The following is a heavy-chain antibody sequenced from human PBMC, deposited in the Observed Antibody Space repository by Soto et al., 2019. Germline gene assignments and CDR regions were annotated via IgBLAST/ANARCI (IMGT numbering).Heavy chain of an antibody. CDR3: ARGNGSSWHALDY. J-gene: IGHJ4*02. V-gene: IGHV3-30-3*01. D-gene: IGHD6-13*01. CDR2: ISYDGSNK. Sequence: GGSLRLSCAASGFTFSSYVMHWVRQAPGKGLEWVSIISYDGSNKYYADSVKGRFTISRDDSKNTLYLQMNSLRPEDTAVYHCARGNGSSWHALDYWGLGTLVTVSS. CDR1: GFTFSSYV.